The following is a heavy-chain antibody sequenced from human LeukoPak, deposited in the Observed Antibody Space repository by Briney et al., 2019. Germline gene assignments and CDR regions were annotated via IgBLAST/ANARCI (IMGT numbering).Heavy chain of an antibody. CDR3: AKDLPGLAWFGK. D-gene: IGHD3-10*01. CDR1: GFTFSNHA. J-gene: IGHJ4*02. V-gene: IGHV3-23*01. CDR2: IGSSDGRT. Sequence: TGGSLRLSCAASGFTFSNHAMTWVRQAPGQGLEWVSSIGSSDGRTYYAESVRGRFTISRDNSKNTLSLQMNSLRVEDPAVYYCAKDLPGLAWFGKWGQGSLVTVSS.